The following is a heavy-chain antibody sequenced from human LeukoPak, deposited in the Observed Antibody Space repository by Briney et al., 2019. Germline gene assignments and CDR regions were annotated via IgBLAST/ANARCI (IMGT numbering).Heavy chain of an antibody. CDR1: GFTLYSYG. CDR2: IWYEGSNK. CDR3: AKENYYDSSRPENAFDI. J-gene: IGHJ3*02. Sequence: GGSLRLSCAASGFTLYSYGMHWVRRAPGKGLEGVAVIWYEGSNKYYADSVKGRFTISRRNSKNTLYLQMNSLRAEDTAGYCCAKENYYDSSRPENAFDIWGQGTMVTGSS. V-gene: IGHV3-33*06. D-gene: IGHD3-22*01.